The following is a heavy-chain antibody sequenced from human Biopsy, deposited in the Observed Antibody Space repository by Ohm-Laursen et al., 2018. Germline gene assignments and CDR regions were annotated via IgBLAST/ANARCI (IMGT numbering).Heavy chain of an antibody. V-gene: IGHV3-20*04. CDR1: GFDFSDYS. Sequence: GSLRLSCTASGFDFSDYSMSWVRQAPGKGLEWVSGIKWNSGKIDYADSVKGRFTISRDNAKNSLYLHMNSLRTEDSAFYYCARDTGTMVRGVLYQWGQGTQVTVSS. J-gene: IGHJ4*02. CDR3: ARDTGTMVRGVLYQ. D-gene: IGHD3-10*01. CDR2: IKWNSGKI.